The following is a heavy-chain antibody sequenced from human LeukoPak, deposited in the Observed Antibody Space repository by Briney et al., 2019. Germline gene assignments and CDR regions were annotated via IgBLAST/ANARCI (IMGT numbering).Heavy chain of an antibody. D-gene: IGHD3-16*02. V-gene: IGHV6-1*01. J-gene: IGHJ2*01. CDR2: TYYRSKWYN. Sequence: SQTLSLTCAISGDSVSSNSAAWNWIRQSPSRGLEWLGRTYYRSKWYNDYAVSVKSRITINPDTSKNQFSLQLNSVTPEDTAVYYCERKKGPNLSGSSDLGGRGPRVTVPS. CDR3: ERKKGPNLSGSSDL. CDR1: GDSVSSNSAA.